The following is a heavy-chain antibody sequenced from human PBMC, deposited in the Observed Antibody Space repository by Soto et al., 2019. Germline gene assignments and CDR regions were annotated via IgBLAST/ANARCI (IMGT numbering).Heavy chain of an antibody. V-gene: IGHV5-51*01. CDR3: ARTTHFPQYYDYVWGSYRHPYYFDY. J-gene: IGHJ4*02. Sequence: PGESLKISCNGSGYSFTSYWIGWVRQMPGKGLEWMGIIYPGDSDTRYSPSFQGQVTISADKSISTAYLQWSSLKASDTAMYYCARTTHFPQYYDYVWGSYRHPYYFDYWGQGTLVTVSS. CDR2: IYPGDSDT. CDR1: GYSFTSYW. D-gene: IGHD3-16*02.